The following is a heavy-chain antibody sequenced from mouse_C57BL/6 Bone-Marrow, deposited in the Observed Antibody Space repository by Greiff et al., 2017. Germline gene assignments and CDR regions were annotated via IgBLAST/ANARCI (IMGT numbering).Heavy chain of an antibody. CDR3: ARPLYYGNYWFAY. Sequence: EVQLVESGGGLVKPGGSLKLSCAASGFTFSDYGMHWVRQAPEKGLEWVAYISSGSSTIYYADTVKGRFTISRDNAKNTLFLQMPSLRSEDTAMYYCARPLYYGNYWFAYWGQGTLVTVSA. CDR1: GFTFSDYG. D-gene: IGHD2-1*01. J-gene: IGHJ3*01. V-gene: IGHV5-17*01. CDR2: ISSGSSTI.